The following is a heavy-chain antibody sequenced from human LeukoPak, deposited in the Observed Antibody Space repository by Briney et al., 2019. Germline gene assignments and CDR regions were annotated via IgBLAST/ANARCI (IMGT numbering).Heavy chain of an antibody. CDR3: ATNPGDYLGDYYFDY. J-gene: IGHJ4*02. D-gene: IGHD4-17*01. Sequence: ASVKVPCKVSGYTLTELSMHWVRQAPGKGLEWMGGFDPEDGETIYAQKFQGRVTMTEDTSTDTAYMELSSLRSEDTAVYYCATNPGDYLGDYYFDYWGQGTLVTVSS. CDR2: FDPEDGET. V-gene: IGHV1-24*01. CDR1: GYTLTELS.